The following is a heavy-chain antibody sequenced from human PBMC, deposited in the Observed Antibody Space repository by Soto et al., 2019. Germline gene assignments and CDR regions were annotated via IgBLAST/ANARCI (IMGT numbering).Heavy chain of an antibody. V-gene: IGHV3-30-3*01. CDR2: TSYDGSIK. D-gene: IGHD3-10*01. CDR1: GFTFSSYA. Sequence: LRLSCAASGFTFSSYAMHWVRQAPGKGLEWVAITSYDGSIKYYADSVMVRFTISRDNSKNTLYLQMNSLRAEDTAVYYCARDPVPNSGSEDFYYYYYYGMDVWGQGTTVTVSS. J-gene: IGHJ6*02. CDR3: ARDPVPNSGSEDFYYYYYYGMDV.